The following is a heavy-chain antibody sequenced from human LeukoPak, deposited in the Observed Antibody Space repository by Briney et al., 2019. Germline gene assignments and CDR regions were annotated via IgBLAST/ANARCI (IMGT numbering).Heavy chain of an antibody. CDR2: IYYSRST. J-gene: IGHJ6*03. V-gene: IGHV4-39*07. Sequence: SETLSLTCTVSGGSISSSSYYWGWIRQPPGKGLEWIGSIYYSRSTYYNPSLKSRVTISVDRSKNQFSLKLSSVTAADTAVYYCARAYFPQATSYYYYYYMDVWGKGTTVTVSS. D-gene: IGHD3-16*01. CDR1: GGSISSSSYY. CDR3: ARAYFPQATSYYYYYYMDV.